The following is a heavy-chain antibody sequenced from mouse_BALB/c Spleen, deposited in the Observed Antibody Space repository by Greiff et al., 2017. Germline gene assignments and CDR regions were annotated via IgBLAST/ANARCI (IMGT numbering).Heavy chain of an antibody. D-gene: IGHD2-2*01. CDR1: GFTFSDFY. CDR3: ARDKDYGYDGAWFAY. J-gene: IGHJ3*01. V-gene: IGHV7-1*02. CDR2: SRNKANDYTT. Sequence: EVKLVESGGGLVQPGGSLRLSCATSGFTFSDFYMEWVRQPPGKRLEWIAASRNKANDYTTEYSASVKGRFIVSRDTSQSILYLQMNALRAEDTAIYYWARDKDYGYDGAWFAYGGQGTLVTVAA.